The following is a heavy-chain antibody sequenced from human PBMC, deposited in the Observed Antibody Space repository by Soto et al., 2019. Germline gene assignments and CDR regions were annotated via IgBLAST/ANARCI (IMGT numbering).Heavy chain of an antibody. CDR1: GFTVSSNY. D-gene: IGHD3-10*01. CDR2: IYSGGST. J-gene: IGHJ6*02. V-gene: IGHV3-53*01. CDR3: ASTMVGGGTRYYYYYGMCG. Sequence: GGSLRLPCAASGFTVSSNYLSWVRQAPGKGLEWVSVIYSGGSTYYADSVKGRFTISRDNSKNTLYLHMNRLRAEDTAVYYCASTMVGGGTRYYYYYGMCGWGQGTTFTVAS.